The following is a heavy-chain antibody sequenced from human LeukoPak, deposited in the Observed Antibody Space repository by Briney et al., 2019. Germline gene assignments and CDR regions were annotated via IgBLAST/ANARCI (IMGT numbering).Heavy chain of an antibody. D-gene: IGHD3-10*01. CDR1: GFTFSSYA. CDR3: AKDPYYYGSGSYYGS. V-gene: IGHV3-30*02. Sequence: GGSLRLSCAASGFTFSSYAMSWVRQAPGKGLEWVAFIRYDGSNKYYADSVKGRFTISRDNSKNTLYLQMNSLRAEDTAVYYCAKDPYYYGSGSYYGSWGQGTLVTVSS. CDR2: IRYDGSNK. J-gene: IGHJ5*02.